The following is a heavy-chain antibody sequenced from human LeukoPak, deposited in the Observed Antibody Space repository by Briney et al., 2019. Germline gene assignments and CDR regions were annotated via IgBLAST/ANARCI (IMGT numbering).Heavy chain of an antibody. Sequence: GGSLRLSCAASGFTVSSDYMSWVRQAPGKGPEWVSAIYSGDTTYYADSVKGRFTISRDNSKNTVYLQMNSLRAEDTAVYYCARRVGKVGHYYYYGMDVWGQGTTVTVSS. CDR1: GFTVSSDY. CDR2: IYSGDTT. D-gene: IGHD3-10*01. CDR3: ARRVGKVGHYYYYGMDV. J-gene: IGHJ6*02. V-gene: IGHV3-53*01.